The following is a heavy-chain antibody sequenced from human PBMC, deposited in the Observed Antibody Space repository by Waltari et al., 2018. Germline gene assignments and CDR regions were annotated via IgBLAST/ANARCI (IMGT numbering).Heavy chain of an antibody. CDR2: ISGSAAST. D-gene: IGHD3-9*01. CDR1: GFPFAPHA. V-gene: IGHV3-23*01. CDR3: ARTPEAGYVLEGYYFDY. Sequence: EVQLLESGGGLVQPGGSLRLSWAASGFPFAPHARGWVRQVPGKGLKGVSIISGSAASTYYADSVKGRFTISRDNTNNTLYLQMDTVRAEDTAIYFCARTPEAGYVLEGYYFDYWGQGALVTVSS. J-gene: IGHJ4*02.